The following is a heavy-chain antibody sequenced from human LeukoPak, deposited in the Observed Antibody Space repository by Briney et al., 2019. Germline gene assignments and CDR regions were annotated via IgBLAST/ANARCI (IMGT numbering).Heavy chain of an antibody. CDR2: ISAYNGNT. V-gene: IGHV1-18*01. J-gene: IGHJ4*02. Sequence: GASVKVSCKASGYTFTSYGISWVRQAPGQGLEWMGWISAYNGNTNYAQKLQGRVTMTTDTSTSTAYMELRSLRSDDTAVYYCARDFRVPYYYDSSGRCAAYWGQGTLATVSS. CDR1: GYTFTSYG. CDR3: ARDFRVPYYYDSSGRCAAY. D-gene: IGHD3-22*01.